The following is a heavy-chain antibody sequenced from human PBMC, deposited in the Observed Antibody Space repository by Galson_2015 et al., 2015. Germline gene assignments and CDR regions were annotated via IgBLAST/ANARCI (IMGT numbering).Heavy chain of an antibody. D-gene: IGHD2-15*01. V-gene: IGHV3-30*18. J-gene: IGHJ6*02. CDR1: GFTFSSCG. Sequence: SLRLSCAASGFTFSSCGMHWVRQAPGKGLEWVALISDEGSIKEYADSVKGRFTISRDNSKNALSLQMKSLRAEDTAIYYCAKDNEGYRSDGHCYSYYYYGMDVWGQGTTVTVSS. CDR3: AKDNEGYRSDGHCYSYYYYGMDV. CDR2: ISDEGSIK.